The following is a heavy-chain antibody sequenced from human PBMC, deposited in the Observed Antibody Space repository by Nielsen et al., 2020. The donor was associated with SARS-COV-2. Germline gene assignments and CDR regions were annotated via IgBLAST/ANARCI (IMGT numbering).Heavy chain of an antibody. CDR1: GFTFSNAW. J-gene: IGHJ6*02. Sequence: GESLKISCAASGFTFSNAWMSWVRQAPGKGLEWVGRIKSKTDGGTTDYAAPVKGRFTISRDDSKNTLYLQMNSLRAEDTAVYYCAKKGPLYYYYAMDVWGQGTTVTVSS. V-gene: IGHV3-15*01. CDR3: AKKGPLYYYYAMDV. CDR2: IKSKTDGGTT.